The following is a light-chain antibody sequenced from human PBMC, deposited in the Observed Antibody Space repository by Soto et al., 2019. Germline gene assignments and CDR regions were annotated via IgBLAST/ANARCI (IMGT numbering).Light chain of an antibody. V-gene: IGKV3-11*01. Sequence: EIVMTQSPATLSSSPGERATLSCRASQSVSSYLAWYQQKPGQAPTLLIYDAANSPTGIPARFSGSGSGTDVSPIISSLQPEDYAVYYCRQRNNRPPRTFGQGTKVEIK. CDR2: DAA. J-gene: IGKJ1*01. CDR3: RQRNNRPPRT. CDR1: QSVSSY.